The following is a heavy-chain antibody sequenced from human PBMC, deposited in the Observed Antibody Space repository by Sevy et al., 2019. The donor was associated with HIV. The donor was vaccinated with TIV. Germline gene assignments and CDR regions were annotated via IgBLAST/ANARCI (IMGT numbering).Heavy chain of an antibody. V-gene: IGHV1-24*01. CDR1: GYTLTDYS. CDR3: ATKKDYYDSSGYPFDY. J-gene: IGHJ4*02. Sequence: SVKVSCKLSGYTLTDYSMHWVRQAPGKGLEWVATFDPEDGRTIYAQKFQGRVTMTEDTSTDTAYMELNSLRSDDTAVYYCATKKDYYDSSGYPFDYWGQGTQVTVSS. CDR2: FDPEDGRT. D-gene: IGHD3-22*01.